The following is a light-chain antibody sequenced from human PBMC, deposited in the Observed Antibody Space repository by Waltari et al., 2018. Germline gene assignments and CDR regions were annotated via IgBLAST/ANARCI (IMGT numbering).Light chain of an antibody. Sequence: LGERATINCKSSQNVNNKLAWYQQKPGQPPNLLIYWASTRASGVPDRFSVSGSGTDFTLTISSLQADDVAVYYCQQYDNTPFTFGPGTKVDIK. CDR1: QNVNNK. V-gene: IGKV4-1*01. CDR3: QQYDNTPFT. J-gene: IGKJ3*01. CDR2: WAS.